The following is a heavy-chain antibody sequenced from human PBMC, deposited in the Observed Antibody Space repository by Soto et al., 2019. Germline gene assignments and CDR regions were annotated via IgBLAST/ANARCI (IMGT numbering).Heavy chain of an antibody. Sequence: SETLSLTCTVSGGSISSSSYYWGWIRQPPGKGLEWIGSIYYSGSTYYNPSLKSRVTISVDTSKNQFSLKLSSVTAADTAVYYCASLPLTVTTYHDYWGQGTLVTVSS. V-gene: IGHV4-39*01. D-gene: IGHD4-17*01. J-gene: IGHJ4*02. CDR2: IYYSGST. CDR3: ASLPLTVTTYHDY. CDR1: GGSISSSSYY.